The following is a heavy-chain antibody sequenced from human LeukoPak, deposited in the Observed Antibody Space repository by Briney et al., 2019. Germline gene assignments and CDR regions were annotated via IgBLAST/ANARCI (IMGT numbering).Heavy chain of an antibody. D-gene: IGHD3-10*01. J-gene: IGHJ4*02. Sequence: PGGSLRLSCAASGFTFSSYAMSWVRQAPGKGLEWVSTISGSGASTYYADSVKGRFTISRDNSKNTLSLQMNSLRAEDTAVYYCAKDQSRGDYWGQGTLVTVSS. CDR3: AKDQSRGDY. CDR1: GFTFSSYA. CDR2: ISGSGAST. V-gene: IGHV3-23*01.